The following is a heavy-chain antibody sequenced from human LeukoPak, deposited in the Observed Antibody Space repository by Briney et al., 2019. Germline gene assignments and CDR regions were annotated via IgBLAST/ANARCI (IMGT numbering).Heavy chain of an antibody. J-gene: IGHJ2*01. V-gene: IGHV4-59*01. CDR3: ARGQYPFSVNWYFDL. CDR2: IYYSGST. CDR1: GGSISSCY. Sequence: SETLSLTCTVSGGSISSCYWSWIRQPPGKGLEWIGYIYYSGSTNYNPSLKSRVTISVDTSKNQFSLKLSSVTAADTAVYYCARGQYPFSVNWYFDLWGRGTLVTVSS. D-gene: IGHD4-11*01.